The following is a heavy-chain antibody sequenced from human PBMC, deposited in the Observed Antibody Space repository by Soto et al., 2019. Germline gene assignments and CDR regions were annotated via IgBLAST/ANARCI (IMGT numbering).Heavy chain of an antibody. CDR1: GFNFSAYG. CDR2: IYSSGST. J-gene: IGHJ5*02. Sequence: PGGSLRLSCEAPGFNFSAYGMHWVRQAPGKGLEWIGRIYSSGSTKYNPSLQSRVTMSLDTSKNQFSLRLTSVTAADTAVYYCARGQRFADWFDPWGQGTLVTVSS. CDR3: ARGQRFADWFDP. D-gene: IGHD3-3*01. V-gene: IGHV4-4*07.